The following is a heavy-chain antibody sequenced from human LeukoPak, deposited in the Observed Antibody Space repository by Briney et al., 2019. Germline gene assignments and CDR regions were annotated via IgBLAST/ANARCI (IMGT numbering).Heavy chain of an antibody. Sequence: PGGSLLLSCAAAGFTFSSYWMSWVRQAPGKGLEWVANIKQDGSEKYYVDSVKGRFTISRDNAKNSLYLQMNSLRAEDTAVYYCAGDSHEIVATYYFDYWGQGTLVTVSS. J-gene: IGHJ4*02. V-gene: IGHV3-7*01. D-gene: IGHD5-12*01. CDR1: GFTFSSYW. CDR2: IKQDGSEK. CDR3: AGDSHEIVATYYFDY.